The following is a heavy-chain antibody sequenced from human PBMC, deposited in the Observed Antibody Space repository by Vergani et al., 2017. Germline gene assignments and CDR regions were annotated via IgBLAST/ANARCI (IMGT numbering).Heavy chain of an antibody. Sequence: QVQLVESGGGVVQRGGSLRLSCATSGCTLSNYDMQWIRQGPGKGLEFVAFIQFDGSNQYYADSVKGRFTLSRDFSKNTLYLQMNSLRAEDTAVYYCARDWGPWDIVVVGNYWGQGTLVTVSS. CDR2: IQFDGSNQ. J-gene: IGHJ4*02. V-gene: IGHV3-30*02. D-gene: IGHD2-2*01. CDR3: ARDWGPWDIVVVGNY. CDR1: GCTLSNYD.